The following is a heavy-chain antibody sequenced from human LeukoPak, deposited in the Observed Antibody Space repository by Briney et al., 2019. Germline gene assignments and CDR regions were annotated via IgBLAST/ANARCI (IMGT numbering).Heavy chain of an antibody. CDR2: ISSEGSST. V-gene: IGHV3-74*01. D-gene: IGHD1-26*01. J-gene: IGHJ4*02. CDR1: GFTFSSYG. CDR3: ARAEGGYRTFDN. Sequence: GGSLRLSCAASGFTFSSYGMHWVRQAPGKGLVWVSRISSEGSSTSYADSVKGRFTISRDNAKNTLYLQMNSLRAEDTAVYYCARAEGGYRTFDNWGQGTLVTVSS.